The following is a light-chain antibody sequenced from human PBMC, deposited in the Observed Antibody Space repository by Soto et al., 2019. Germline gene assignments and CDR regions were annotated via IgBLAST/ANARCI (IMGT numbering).Light chain of an antibody. Sequence: QSALTQPASVSGSPGQSITISCTGTSSDVGGYNYVSWYQQHPGKAPKLMIYDVSNRPSGVSNRFSGSNSGNTASLTISGLQAEDEADYYCSSYTSSTTRVFGTGTKVTVL. CDR3: SSYTSSTTRV. CDR1: SSDVGGYNY. V-gene: IGLV2-14*01. CDR2: DVS. J-gene: IGLJ1*01.